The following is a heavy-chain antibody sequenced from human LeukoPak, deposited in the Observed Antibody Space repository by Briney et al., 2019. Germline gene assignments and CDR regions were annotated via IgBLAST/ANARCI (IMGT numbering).Heavy chain of an antibody. D-gene: IGHD1-7*01. V-gene: IGHV3-23*01. CDR3: ARKAQYNGHYPLDY. CDR2: TSDRGDYS. J-gene: IGHJ4*02. CDR1: GFTFTSYS. Sequence: GGSLRLSCAASGFTFTSYSMSWVRQAPGKGLEWVSGTSDRGDYSYYADSVKGRFTISRDSSKNTLFLQMNSLRAEDTALYFCARKAQYNGHYPLDYWGQGTLVTVSS.